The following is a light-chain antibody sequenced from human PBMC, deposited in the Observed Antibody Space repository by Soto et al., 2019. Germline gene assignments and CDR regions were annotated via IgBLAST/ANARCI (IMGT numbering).Light chain of an antibody. CDR3: QQYYRTRT. J-gene: IGKJ1*01. CDR1: QSVLHSSNNKNY. CDR2: WAT. V-gene: IGKV4-1*01. Sequence: DIVMTQSPDSLAVSLGERATINCKSSQSVLHSSNNKNYLAWYQQKPGQPPKLLIYWATTRESGVPDRFSGSGSGTEFTLTISSLQAEDVAVYYCQQYYRTRTFGPGTKVEIK.